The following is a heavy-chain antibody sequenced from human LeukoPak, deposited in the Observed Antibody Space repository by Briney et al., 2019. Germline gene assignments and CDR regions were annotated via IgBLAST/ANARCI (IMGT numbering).Heavy chain of an antibody. CDR3: ARDLPFRDSSGYHALDY. Sequence: SVKVSCKASGGTFSSDAISWVRQAPGQGLEWMGGIIPIFGTANYAQNFQGRVTISADESTSTAYMELSSLRSEDTAVYYCARDLPFRDSSGYHALDYWGQGTLVTVSS. V-gene: IGHV1-69*13. J-gene: IGHJ4*02. CDR1: GGTFSSDA. CDR2: IIPIFGTA. D-gene: IGHD3-22*01.